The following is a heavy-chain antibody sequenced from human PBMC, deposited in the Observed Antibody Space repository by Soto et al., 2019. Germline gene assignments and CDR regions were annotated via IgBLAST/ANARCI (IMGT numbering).Heavy chain of an antibody. CDR2: ISSSSSYI. J-gene: IGHJ3*02. CDR3: ARESPPERLGHAFDI. D-gene: IGHD3-3*01. Sequence: PGGSLRLSCAASGFTFSSYSMNWVRQAPGKGLEWVSSISSSSSYIYYADSVKGRFTVSRDNAKNSLYLQMNSLRAEDTAVYYCARESPPERLGHAFDIWGQGTMVTVSS. V-gene: IGHV3-21*01. CDR1: GFTFSSYS.